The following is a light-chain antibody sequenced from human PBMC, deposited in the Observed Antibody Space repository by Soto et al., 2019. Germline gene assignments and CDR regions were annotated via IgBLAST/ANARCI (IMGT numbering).Light chain of an antibody. CDR2: EVS. J-gene: IGLJ3*02. V-gene: IGLV2-14*03. CDR3: SSCRGITALV. Sequence: QSALTQPASVSGSPGQSITISCTGTSSDVGGYNFVSWYQQRPGKAPKLMIYEVSNRPSGVSNRFSGSKPGNTASLTISGLQVEDEADYYCSSCRGITALVFGGGTKLTVL. CDR1: SSDVGGYNF.